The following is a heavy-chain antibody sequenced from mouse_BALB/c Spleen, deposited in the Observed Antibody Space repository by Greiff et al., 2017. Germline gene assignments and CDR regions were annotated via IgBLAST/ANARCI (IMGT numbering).Heavy chain of an antibody. J-gene: IGHJ2*01. Sequence: EVNLVESGGGLVKPGGSLKLSCAASGFAFSSYDMSWVRQTPEKRLEWVAYISSGGGSTYYPDTVKGRFTISRDNAKNTLYLQMSSLKSEDTAMYYCARYDYDGGIFDYWGQGTTLTVSS. V-gene: IGHV5-12-1*01. CDR2: ISSGGGST. CDR1: GFAFSSYD. D-gene: IGHD2-4*01. CDR3: ARYDYDGGIFDY.